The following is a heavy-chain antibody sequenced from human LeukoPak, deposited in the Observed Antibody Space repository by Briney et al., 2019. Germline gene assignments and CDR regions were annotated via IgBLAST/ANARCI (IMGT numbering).Heavy chain of an antibody. D-gene: IGHD2-2*02. J-gene: IGHJ4*02. Sequence: GGSLRLSCAASGFTFSSYGMHWVRQAPGKGLEWVAFIRYDGSNKYYADSVKGRFTISRDNSKNTLYLQMNSLRAEDTAVYYCASFGCSSTSCYTSKVFDYWGQGTLVTVSS. CDR2: IRYDGSNK. V-gene: IGHV3-30*02. CDR1: GFTFSSYG. CDR3: ASFGCSSTSCYTSKVFDY.